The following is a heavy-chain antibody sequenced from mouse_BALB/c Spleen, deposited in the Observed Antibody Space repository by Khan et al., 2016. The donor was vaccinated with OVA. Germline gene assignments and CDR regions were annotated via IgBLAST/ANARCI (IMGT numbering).Heavy chain of an antibody. V-gene: IGHV1-7*01. CDR3: TNHGSSSDWFTY. CDR1: GYTFTSYW. J-gene: IGHJ3*01. D-gene: IGHD1-1*01. Sequence: QVQLKQSGAELAKPGASVKMSCKASGYTFTSYWMHWVKQRPGQGLEWIGYINPSTDYTEYNQKFKDKATLTADKSSSTAYMQLTSLTSEDSAVYYCTNHGSSSDWFTYWGQGTLVTVSA. CDR2: INPSTDYT.